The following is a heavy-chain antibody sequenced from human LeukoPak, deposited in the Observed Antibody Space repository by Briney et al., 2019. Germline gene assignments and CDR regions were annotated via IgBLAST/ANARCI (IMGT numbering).Heavy chain of an antibody. CDR3: ARGGFGIVDIVATITLASLGMDV. D-gene: IGHD5-12*01. J-gene: IGHJ6*02. CDR2: IWYDGSNK. V-gene: IGHV3-33*01. CDR1: GFTFSSYG. Sequence: GGSLRLSCAASGFTFSSYGMHWVRQAPGKGLEWVAVIWYDGSNKYYADSVKGRFTISRDNSKNTLYLQMNSLRAEDTAVYYCARGGFGIVDIVATITLASLGMDVWGQGTTVTVSS.